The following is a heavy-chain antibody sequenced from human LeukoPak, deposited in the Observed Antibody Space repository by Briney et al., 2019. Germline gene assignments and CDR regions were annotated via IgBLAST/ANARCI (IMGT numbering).Heavy chain of an antibody. CDR1: GFTFDDYG. D-gene: IGHD6-19*01. J-gene: IGHJ4*02. CDR2: INWNGGST. Sequence: PGGSLRLSCAASGFTFDDYGMSWVRQAPGKGLEWVSGINWNGGSTGYADSVKGRFTISRDNAKNSLYLQMNSLRAEDTAVYYCAKARVAGTHFDYWGQGTLVTVSS. V-gene: IGHV3-20*04. CDR3: AKARVAGTHFDY.